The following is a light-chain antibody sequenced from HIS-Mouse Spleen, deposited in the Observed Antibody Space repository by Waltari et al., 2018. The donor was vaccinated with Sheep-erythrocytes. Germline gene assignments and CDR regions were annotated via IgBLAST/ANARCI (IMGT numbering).Light chain of an antibody. CDR2: DVI. J-gene: IGLJ1*01. V-gene: IGLV2-11*01. CDR1: SSDVGGYNY. CDR3: CSFAGSYNHV. Sequence: QPRSVSGSPGQSVTISCTGTSSDVGGYNYVSWYQQYAGKAPKLMIYDVIKRPSGVPDRLPLSNSGNTASLSISGLQAEDEADYYCCSFAGSYNHVFATGTKVTVL.